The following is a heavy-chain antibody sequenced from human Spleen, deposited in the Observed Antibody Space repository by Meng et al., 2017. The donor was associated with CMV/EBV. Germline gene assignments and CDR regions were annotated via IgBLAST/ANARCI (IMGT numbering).Heavy chain of an antibody. J-gene: IGHJ4*02. Sequence: SETLSLTCTVSGGSISSSSYYWGWIRQPPGKGLEWIGSIYYSGSTYYNPSLKSRVTISVDTSKNQFSLKLSSVTAADTAVYYCARGPEVIVVVPPTDWGQGTLVTVSS. CDR2: IYYSGST. V-gene: IGHV4-39*07. D-gene: IGHD2-2*01. CDR3: ARGPEVIVVVPPTD. CDR1: GGSISSSSYY.